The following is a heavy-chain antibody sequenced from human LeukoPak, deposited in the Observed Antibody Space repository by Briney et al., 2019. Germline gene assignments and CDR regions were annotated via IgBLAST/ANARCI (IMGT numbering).Heavy chain of an antibody. D-gene: IGHD1-1*01. CDR1: GGSVSSSSYY. CDR2: TYYGGNT. V-gene: IGHV4-39*01. J-gene: IGHJ4*02. CDR3: ASLGWNGDY. Sequence: SATLSLTCTVSGGSVSSSSYYWGWIRQPPGKGLECIATTYYGGNTYYNPSLKSRVTISVDTSKNQFSLKVSSATATDTAVYYCASLGWNGDYWGQGTLVTVSS.